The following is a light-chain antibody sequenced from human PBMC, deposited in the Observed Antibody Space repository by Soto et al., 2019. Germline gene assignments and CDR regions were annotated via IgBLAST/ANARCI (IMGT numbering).Light chain of an antibody. CDR2: DVN. Sequence: QSALTQPASVSGSPGQSITISCAGTSSDVGGYNYFSWYQQYPGKAPKLMIYDVNSRPSGVSNRFSGSKSGNTASLTISGLQAEDEAEYYCSSSTGSSTHVLFGGGTQLTVL. J-gene: IGLJ2*01. CDR1: SSDVGGYNY. CDR3: SSSTGSSTHVL. V-gene: IGLV2-14*01.